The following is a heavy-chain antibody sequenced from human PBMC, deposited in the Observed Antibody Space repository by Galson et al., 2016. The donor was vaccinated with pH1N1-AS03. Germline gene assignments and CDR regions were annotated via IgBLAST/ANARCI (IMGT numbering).Heavy chain of an antibody. CDR3: ARDVLPYSLGLDV. D-gene: IGHD5-18*01. V-gene: IGHV4-4*02. J-gene: IGHJ6*02. CDR1: GDSISTSNW. Sequence: SETLSLTCAVSGDSISTSNWWSWVRQPPGKGLEWIGEVSHARRTNYSPSLKSRVTISLDKSKNQFSLQLTSVTAADTAVYYCARDVLPYSLGLDVWGQGTTVTVS. CDR2: VSHARRT.